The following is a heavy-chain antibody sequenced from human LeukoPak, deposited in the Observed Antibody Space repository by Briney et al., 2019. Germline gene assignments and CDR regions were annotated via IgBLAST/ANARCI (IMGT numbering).Heavy chain of an antibody. CDR1: GFTFSSYA. D-gene: IGHD1-1*01. CDR3: ARLSGTSGTTSRVLHY. CDR2: ISGSGDAT. J-gene: IGHJ4*02. Sequence: PGGSLRLSCAASGFTFSSYAMSWVRQAPGKGLEWVSAISGSGDATYYADFGKGRFTISRDNSENTVYLQVNSLRAEDTAVYYCARLSGTSGTTSRVLHYWGQGALVTVSS. V-gene: IGHV3-23*01.